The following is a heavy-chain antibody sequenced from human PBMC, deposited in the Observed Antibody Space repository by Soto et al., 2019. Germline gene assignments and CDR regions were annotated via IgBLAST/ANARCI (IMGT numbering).Heavy chain of an antibody. J-gene: IGHJ4*02. Sequence: QVQLQESGPGLVKPSETLSLTCTVSGGSISSYYWSWIRQPPGKELEWIGYIDYSGITDYNPSLPCRVNITVVTSKSQCSMKLCAVTAADTAVYYCARGGGVYYFDSWGRGTLVSVSS. CDR1: GGSISSYY. D-gene: IGHD2-8*02. V-gene: IGHV4-59*01. CDR2: IDYSGIT. CDR3: ARGGGVYYFDS.